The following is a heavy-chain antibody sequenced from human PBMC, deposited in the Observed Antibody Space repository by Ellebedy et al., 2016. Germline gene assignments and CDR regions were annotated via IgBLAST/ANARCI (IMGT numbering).Heavy chain of an antibody. Sequence: ASVKVSCKASGYTFTSYAMHWVRQAPGQRLEWMGWINAGNGNTKYSQKFQGRVTITRDTSASTAYMELSSLRSEDTAVYYCARARGKQWLAGTRDAFDIWGQGTMVTVSS. CDR2: INAGNGNT. V-gene: IGHV1-3*01. J-gene: IGHJ3*02. CDR3: ARARGKQWLAGTRDAFDI. CDR1: GYTFTSYA. D-gene: IGHD6-19*01.